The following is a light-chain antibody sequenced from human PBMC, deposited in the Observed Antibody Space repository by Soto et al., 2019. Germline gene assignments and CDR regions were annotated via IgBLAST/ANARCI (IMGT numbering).Light chain of an antibody. J-gene: IGKJ4*01. CDR1: QSISNNH. CDR2: GTS. Sequence: EIVLTQPPGTLSLSPGDIVTLSCRTSQSISNNHLAWYQQKPGQAPRLLIHGTSNRATGIPDRFSGSGSGTDFTLTLSRLEPEDTAVYYCEYYGNTIIFGGGTKVDIK. V-gene: IGKV3-20*01. CDR3: EYYGNTII.